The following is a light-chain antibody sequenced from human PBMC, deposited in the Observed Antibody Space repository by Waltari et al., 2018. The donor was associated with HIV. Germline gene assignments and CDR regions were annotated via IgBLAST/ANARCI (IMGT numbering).Light chain of an antibody. Sequence: QPKMTQAPSASKTPGQRLTMSCSGSKSNIGNNFIDWYQQIQGAAPRLVMARNDRRPAGVPDRFSGTKSGTSAFLAITDLRLDDEATYVCASWDDNLRHWVFGGGTKLTVL. CDR3: ASWDDNLRHWV. CDR1: KSNIGNNF. V-gene: IGLV1-47*01. J-gene: IGLJ3*02. CDR2: RND.